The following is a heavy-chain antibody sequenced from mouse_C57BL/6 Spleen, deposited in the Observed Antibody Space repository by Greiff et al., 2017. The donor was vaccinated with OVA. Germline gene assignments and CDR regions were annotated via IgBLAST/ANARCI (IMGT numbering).Heavy chain of an antibody. CDR1: GYTFTSYW. CDR2: IDPSDSYT. D-gene: IGHD1-1*01. Sequence: QVQLQQPGAELVMPGASVKLSCKASGYTFTSYWMHWVKQRPGQGLEWIGEIDPSDSYTNYNQKFKGKSTLTVDKSSSTAYMQLSSLTSEDSAVYYCAITTVAHYLDYWGQGTTLTVSS. CDR3: AITTVAHYLDY. V-gene: IGHV1-69*01. J-gene: IGHJ2*01.